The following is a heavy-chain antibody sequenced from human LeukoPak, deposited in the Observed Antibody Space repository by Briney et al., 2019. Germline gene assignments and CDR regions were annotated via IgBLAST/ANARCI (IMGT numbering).Heavy chain of an antibody. Sequence: SETLSLTCAVYGGSFSGYYWSWIRQPPGKGLEWIGEINHSGSTNYNPSLKSRVTISVDTSKNQFSLKLSSVTAADTAVYYCARGHRFYDFWSAYLGGWFDPWGQGTLVTVSS. CDR1: GGSFSGYY. D-gene: IGHD3-3*01. V-gene: IGHV4-34*01. J-gene: IGHJ5*02. CDR3: ARGHRFYDFWSAYLGGWFDP. CDR2: INHSGST.